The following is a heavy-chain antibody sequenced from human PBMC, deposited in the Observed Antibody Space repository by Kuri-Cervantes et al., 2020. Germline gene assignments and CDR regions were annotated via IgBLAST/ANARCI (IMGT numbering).Heavy chain of an antibody. CDR1: GFTFSRYA. Sequence: GGSLRLSCAASGFTFSRYAMHWVRQAPGKGLEWVAVISYDGSNKYYADSVKGRFTISRDNSKNTLHLQMNSLRAEDTAVYYCARDLGDYGSGSYFDYWGQGTLVTVSS. D-gene: IGHD3-10*01. V-gene: IGHV3-30-3*01. CDR2: ISYDGSNK. J-gene: IGHJ4*02. CDR3: ARDLGDYGSGSYFDY.